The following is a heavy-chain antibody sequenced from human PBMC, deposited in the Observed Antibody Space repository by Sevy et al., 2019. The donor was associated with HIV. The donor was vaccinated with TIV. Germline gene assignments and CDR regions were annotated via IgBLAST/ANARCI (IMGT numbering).Heavy chain of an antibody. CDR2: ISGGDDST. CDR3: AKFGDYYGSGGYYWYFDF. V-gene: IGHV3-23*01. CDR1: GFIFSDYA. D-gene: IGHD3-22*01. Sequence: GSLRLSCAASGFIFSDYAMSWVRQAPGKGLEWVSSISGGDDSTYYSDSVKDRFTVSRDNSKNTLYLQMNTLRAEDTALYYCAKFGDYYGSGGYYWYFDFWGRGTLVTVSS. J-gene: IGHJ2*01.